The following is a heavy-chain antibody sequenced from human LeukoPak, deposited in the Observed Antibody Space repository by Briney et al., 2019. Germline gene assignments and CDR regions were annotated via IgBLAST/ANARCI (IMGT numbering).Heavy chain of an antibody. J-gene: IGHJ6*03. V-gene: IGHV4-34*01. CDR2: INHSGST. D-gene: IGHD3-10*01. CDR1: GGSFSGYY. Sequence: PSETLSLTCAVYGGSFSGYYWSWIRQPPGKGPEWIGEINHSGSTNYNPSLKSRVTISVDTSKNQFSLKLSSVTAADTAVYYCARLRITMVRGVRPYYYYMDVWGKGTTVTISS. CDR3: ARLRITMVRGVRPYYYYMDV.